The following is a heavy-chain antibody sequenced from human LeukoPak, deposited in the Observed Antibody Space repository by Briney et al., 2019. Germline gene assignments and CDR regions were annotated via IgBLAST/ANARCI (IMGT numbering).Heavy chain of an antibody. CDR2: ISSSSSYI. D-gene: IGHD3-9*01. V-gene: IGHV3-21*01. CDR3: ARRYFDWSWWFDP. CDR1: GFTFSSYE. J-gene: IGHJ5*02. Sequence: GGSLRLSCAASGFTFSSYEMNWVRQAPGKGLEWVSSISSSSSYIYYADSVKGRFTISRDNAKNSLYLQMNSLRAEDTAVYYCARRYFDWSWWFDPWGQGTLVTVSS.